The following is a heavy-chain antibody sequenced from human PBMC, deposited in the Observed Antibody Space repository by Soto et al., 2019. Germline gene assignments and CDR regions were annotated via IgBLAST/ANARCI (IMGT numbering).Heavy chain of an antibody. Sequence: GAAVKVSCKASGFTFTSSAMQWVRQARGQRLEWIGWIVVGSGNTNYAQKFQERVTITRDMSTSTAYMELSSLRSEDTAVYYCAAGDIVVVPAAAQGDYYYGMDVWC. CDR2: IVVGSGNT. CDR1: GFTFTSSA. D-gene: IGHD2-2*01. V-gene: IGHV1-58*02. J-gene: IGHJ6*02. CDR3: AAGDIVVVPAAAQGDYYYGMDV.